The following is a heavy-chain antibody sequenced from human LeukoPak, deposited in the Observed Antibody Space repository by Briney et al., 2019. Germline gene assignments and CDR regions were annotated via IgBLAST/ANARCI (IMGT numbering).Heavy chain of an antibody. J-gene: IGHJ3*02. V-gene: IGHV5-51*01. CDR3: ARHGSSGWIDAFDI. CDR1: GYSFTSYW. CDR2: IYPGDSDT. Sequence: GEALEISCKGSGYSFTSYWIGWGRQLPGKGLEWMGIIYPGDSDTRYSPSFQGQVTISADKSISTAYLQWSSLKASDTAMYYCARHGSSGWIDAFDIWGQGTMVTVSS. D-gene: IGHD6-19*01.